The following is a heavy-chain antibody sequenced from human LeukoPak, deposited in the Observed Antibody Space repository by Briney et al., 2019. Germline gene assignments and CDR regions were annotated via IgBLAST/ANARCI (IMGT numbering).Heavy chain of an antibody. CDR1: GFTLSSYA. Sequence: PGGSLRLSCAASGFTLSSYAMSWVRQAPGKGLEWVSSISGGHGGTYYADSVEGRFTISRDDSKNTLYLQVNSLRAEDTAVYYCAKGQYASGWNSGDYWGQGTLVTVSS. V-gene: IGHV3-23*01. CDR3: AKGQYASGWNSGDY. J-gene: IGHJ4*02. D-gene: IGHD1/OR15-1a*01. CDR2: ISGGHGGT.